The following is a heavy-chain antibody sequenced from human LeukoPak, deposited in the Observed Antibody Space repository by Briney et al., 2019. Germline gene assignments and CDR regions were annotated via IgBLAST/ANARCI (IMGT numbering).Heavy chain of an antibody. D-gene: IGHD2-21*02. Sequence: NSSETLSLTCTVSGVSISSYYWSWIRQPPGKGLEWIGYIYNSGNTNYNPSLKSRVTISIDTSKNQFSLRLSSVTAADTAVYYCARIGIVVVTPYFEYWGQGTLVTVSS. CDR2: IYNSGNT. J-gene: IGHJ4*02. V-gene: IGHV4-59*01. CDR1: GVSISSYY. CDR3: ARIGIVVVTPYFEY.